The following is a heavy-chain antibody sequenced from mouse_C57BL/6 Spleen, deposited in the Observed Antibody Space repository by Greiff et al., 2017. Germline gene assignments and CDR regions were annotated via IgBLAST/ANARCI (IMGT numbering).Heavy chain of an antibody. Sequence: QVQLKESGAELVRPGASVKLSCKASGYTFTDYYINWVKQRPGQGLEWIARIYPGSGNTYYNEKFKGKATLTAEKSSSTAYMQLSSLTSEDSAVYFCARYCYSNYLDYWGQGTTLTVSS. CDR1: GYTFTDYY. CDR3: ARYCYSNYLDY. D-gene: IGHD2-5*01. V-gene: IGHV1-76*01. J-gene: IGHJ2*01. CDR2: IYPGSGNT.